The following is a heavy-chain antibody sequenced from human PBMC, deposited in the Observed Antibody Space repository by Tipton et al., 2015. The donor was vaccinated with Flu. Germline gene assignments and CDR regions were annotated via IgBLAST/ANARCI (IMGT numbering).Heavy chain of an antibody. CDR1: GFTLSSYW. V-gene: IGHV3-7*01. CDR3: TADLGY. J-gene: IGHJ4*02. Sequence: GSLRLSCAASGFTLSSYWMSWVRQAPGKGLEWVANINHDGSEKYYVDSVEGRFTTSRDNAKNSLYLQMNSLRAEDTAVYYCTADLGYWGQGTLVTVSS. CDR2: INHDGSEK.